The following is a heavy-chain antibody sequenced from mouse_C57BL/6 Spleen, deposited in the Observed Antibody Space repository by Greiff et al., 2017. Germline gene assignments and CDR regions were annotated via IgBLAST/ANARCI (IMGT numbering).Heavy chain of an antibody. Sequence: EVQLQQSGPELVKPGASVKMSCKASGYTFTDYNMHWVKQSHGKSLEWIGYINPNNGGTSYNQKFKGKATLTVNKSSSTAYMELRSLTSEDSAVYYCARSDYPYYYGSSYCYFDYWGQGTTLTVSS. CDR3: ARSDYPYYYGSSYCYFDY. D-gene: IGHD1-1*01. V-gene: IGHV1-22*01. CDR1: GYTFTDYN. J-gene: IGHJ2*01. CDR2: INPNNGGT.